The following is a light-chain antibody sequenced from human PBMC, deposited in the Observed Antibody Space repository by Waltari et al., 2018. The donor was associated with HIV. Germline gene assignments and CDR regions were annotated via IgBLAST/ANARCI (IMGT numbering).Light chain of an antibody. J-gene: IGLJ3*02. Sequence: QSVLTQPPSVSGAPGQSVTISCTGSSSNIGAGYEVNWYQQLPGTAPKRLIYGNSNRPSGVPDRFSGSKSGTSASLAITGLQAEDEADYYCQSYDSSLSGWVFGGGTKLTVL. CDR3: QSYDSSLSGWV. V-gene: IGLV1-40*01. CDR1: SSNIGAGYE. CDR2: GNS.